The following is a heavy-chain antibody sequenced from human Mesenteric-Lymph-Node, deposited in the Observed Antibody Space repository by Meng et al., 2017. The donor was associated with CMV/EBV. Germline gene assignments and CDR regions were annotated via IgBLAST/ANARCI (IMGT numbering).Heavy chain of an antibody. Sequence: GGSLRLSCAASGFTFSSYWMSWVRQAPGKGLEWVSIIFSGGNTYYAGSVKGRFTVSRDNSKNTLFLQMNSLRAEDTAVYHCARRYWGAWGMDVWGQGTTVTVSS. V-gene: IGHV3-53*01. CDR1: GFTFSSYW. CDR2: IFSGGNT. J-gene: IGHJ6*02. CDR3: ARRYWGAWGMDV. D-gene: IGHD2-21*01.